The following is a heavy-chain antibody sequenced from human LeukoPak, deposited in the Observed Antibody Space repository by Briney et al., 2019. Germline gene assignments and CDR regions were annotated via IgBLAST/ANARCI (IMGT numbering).Heavy chain of an antibody. D-gene: IGHD1-26*01. CDR3: ASEGGSYYSVDY. J-gene: IGHJ4*02. CDR1: GYSISSGYY. V-gene: IGHV4-38-2*02. CDR2: IYHSGST. Sequence: SETLSLTCTVSGYSISSGYYWGWIRQPPGKGLEWIGSIYHSGSTYYNPSLKSRVTISVDTSKNQFSLKLSSVTAADTAVYYCASEGGSYYSVDYWGQGTLVTVSS.